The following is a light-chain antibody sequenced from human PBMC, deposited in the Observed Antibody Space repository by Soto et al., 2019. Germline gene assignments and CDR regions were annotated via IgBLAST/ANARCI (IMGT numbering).Light chain of an antibody. CDR2: GAS. CDR1: QSVNIY. Sequence: EIVMTQSPATLSVSPGERATLSCRASQSVNIYLAWYQQKPGQAPRLLIFGASYRATGNPARFSGSGSGTDFNLTISSLQSEDFAVYFCQQYDDWLRLTFGGGTKVEIK. CDR3: QQYDDWLRLT. V-gene: IGKV3D-15*01. J-gene: IGKJ4*01.